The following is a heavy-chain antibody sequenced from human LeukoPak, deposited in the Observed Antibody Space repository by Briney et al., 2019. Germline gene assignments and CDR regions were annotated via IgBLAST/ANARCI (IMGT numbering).Heavy chain of an antibody. J-gene: IGHJ4*02. CDR3: ARRGYHDSSGYDY. D-gene: IGHD3-22*01. CDR2: ISGSSSDI. V-gene: IGHV3-21*06. CDR1: GITFSRYS. Sequence: GGSLRLSCAASGITFSRYSMNWVRQARGKGLEWVSSISGSSSDIYYADSVKGRFTISRDNAKNSVFLQMNNLRAEDTAIYYCARRGYHDSSGYDYWGQGTLVTVSS.